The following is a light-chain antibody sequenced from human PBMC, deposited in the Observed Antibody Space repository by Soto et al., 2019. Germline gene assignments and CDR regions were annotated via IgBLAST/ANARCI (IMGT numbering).Light chain of an antibody. V-gene: IGKV3-15*01. CDR2: GAS. J-gene: IGKJ5*01. Sequence: EIVLTQSPGTLSLSPGERATLSCRASQSVSYYLAWYQQKPGQAPRLLIYGASTRATGIPARFSGSGSGTDFALTINSLQPEDFATYYCQQLNSYPITFGQGTRLEIK. CDR3: QQLNSYPIT. CDR1: QSVSYY.